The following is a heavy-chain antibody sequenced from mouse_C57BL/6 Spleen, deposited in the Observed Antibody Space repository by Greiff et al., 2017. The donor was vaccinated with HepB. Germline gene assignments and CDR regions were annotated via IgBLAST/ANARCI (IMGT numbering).Heavy chain of an antibody. CDR2: IDPSDSYT. CDR3: ARRKVIPGYFDV. Sequence: VQLQQPGAELVMPGASVKLSCKASGYTFTSYWMHWVKQRPGQGLEWIGEIDPSDSYTNYNQKFKGKSTLTVDKSTSTAYMQLSSLTPEDSAVYYCARRKVIPGYFDVWGTGTTVTVSS. D-gene: IGHD1-3*01. V-gene: IGHV1-69*01. J-gene: IGHJ1*03. CDR1: GYTFTSYW.